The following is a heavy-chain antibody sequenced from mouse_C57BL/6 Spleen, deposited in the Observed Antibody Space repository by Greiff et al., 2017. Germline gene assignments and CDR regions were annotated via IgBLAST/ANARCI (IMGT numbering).Heavy chain of an antibody. CDR2: IYPRSGNT. J-gene: IGHJ2*01. CDR1: GYTFTSYG. D-gene: IGHD1-1*01. Sequence: VQLQQSGAELARPGASVKLSCKASGYTFTSYGIRWVKQRTGQGLEWIGEIYPRSGNTNYNEKFKGKATLTVDKSSSTAYMELRSLTSEDSAVYFCARSTTVVDLDFDYWGQGTTLTVSS. CDR3: ARSTTVVDLDFDY. V-gene: IGHV1-81*01.